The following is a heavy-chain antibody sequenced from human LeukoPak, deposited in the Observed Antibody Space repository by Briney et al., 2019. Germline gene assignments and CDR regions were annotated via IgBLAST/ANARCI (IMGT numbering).Heavy chain of an antibody. CDR3: AREDFMITFGGVKQRDAFDI. V-gene: IGHV3-21*04. Sequence: GGSLRLSCAASGFTFSSYSMNWVRQAPGKGLEWVSSISSSGSTIYYADSVKGRFTISRDNAKNSLYLQMNSLRAEDTAVYYCAREDFMITFGGVKQRDAFDIWGQGTMVTVSS. J-gene: IGHJ3*02. D-gene: IGHD3-16*01. CDR1: GFTFSSYS. CDR2: ISSSGSTI.